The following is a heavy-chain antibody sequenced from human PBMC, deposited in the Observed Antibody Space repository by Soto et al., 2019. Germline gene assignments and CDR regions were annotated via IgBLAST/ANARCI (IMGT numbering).Heavy chain of an antibody. V-gene: IGHV3-21*01. CDR3: VRVETYYGSGSPYYSDY. CDR2: ISSSSSYI. J-gene: IGHJ4*02. CDR1: GFTFRSYY. Sequence: PGGSLRLSCAASGFTFRSYYMNWVRQAPGKGLEWVSSISSSSSYIYYADSVKGRFTISRDNAKNSLYLQMNSLRAEDTAVYYCVRVETYYGSGSPYYSDYWGQGTLVTVSS. D-gene: IGHD3-10*01.